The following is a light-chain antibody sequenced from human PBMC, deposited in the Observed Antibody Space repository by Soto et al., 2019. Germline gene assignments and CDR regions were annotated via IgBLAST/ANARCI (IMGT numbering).Light chain of an antibody. CDR2: GAS. CDR3: QQYGSSLGVT. CDR1: QSVSSSY. V-gene: IGKV3-20*01. Sequence: EIVLTQNPGTLSLSPGERATLSCRASQSVSSSYLAWYQQKPGQAPRLLIYGASSRATGIPDRFSGSGSGTDFTLTISRLEPEDFAVYYCQQYGSSLGVTFGGGTKVDIK. J-gene: IGKJ4*01.